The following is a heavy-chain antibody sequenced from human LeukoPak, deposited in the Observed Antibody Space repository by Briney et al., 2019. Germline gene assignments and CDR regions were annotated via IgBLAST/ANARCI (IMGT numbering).Heavy chain of an antibody. J-gene: IGHJ4*02. Sequence: GASVKVSCKASGYTFTYRYLHWVRQAPGQALEWMGWITPFNGNTNYAQKFQDRVTITRDRPMSTAYMELSSLRSEDTAMYYCATGIAVAGQFDYWGQGTLVTVSS. CDR2: ITPFNGNT. CDR3: ATGIAVAGQFDY. D-gene: IGHD6-19*01. V-gene: IGHV1-45*02. CDR1: GYTFTYRY.